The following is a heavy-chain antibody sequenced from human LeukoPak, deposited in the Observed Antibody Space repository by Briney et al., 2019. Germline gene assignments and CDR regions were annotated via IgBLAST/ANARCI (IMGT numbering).Heavy chain of an antibody. V-gene: IGHV3-74*01. CDR2: IYRDGSTT. CDR1: GFGFSRYW. Sequence: GGSLRLSCAASGFGFSRYWMHWVRQAPGTGLKWVSRIYRDGSTTDYADSVKGRFSISRDNSKNTLYLQTNSLRAEDTAVYYCTRVHYYYMDVWGKGTTVTISS. CDR3: TRVHYYYMDV. J-gene: IGHJ6*03.